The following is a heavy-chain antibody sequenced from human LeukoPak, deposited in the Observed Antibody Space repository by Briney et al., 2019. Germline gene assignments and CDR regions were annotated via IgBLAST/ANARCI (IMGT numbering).Heavy chain of an antibody. V-gene: IGHV1-69*13. CDR3: ARVSIAARSPYYYGMDV. D-gene: IGHD6-6*01. CDR2: IIPIFGTA. J-gene: IGHJ6*02. Sequence: ASVKVSCKASGGTFSSYATSWVRQAPGQGLEWMGGIIPIFGTANYAQKFQGRVTIIADESTSTAYMELSSLRSEDTAVYYCARVSIAARSPYYYGMDVWGQGTTVTVSS. CDR1: GGTFSSYA.